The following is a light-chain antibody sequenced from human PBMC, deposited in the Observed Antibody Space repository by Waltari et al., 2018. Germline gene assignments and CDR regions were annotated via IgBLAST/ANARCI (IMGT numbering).Light chain of an antibody. Sequence: QSVLTQPPSASGTPGPRVTISCSGSNSNIGSNTVNWYQPLPGTAPKLLLYNNHRGPSGVPDRVSGSKSGTSASLAISGLLSEDEGDYYCAWWDVSLNGVVFGGGTKLTV. V-gene: IGLV1-44*01. CDR3: AWWDVSLNGVV. J-gene: IGLJ2*01. CDR1: NSNIGSNT. CDR2: NNH.